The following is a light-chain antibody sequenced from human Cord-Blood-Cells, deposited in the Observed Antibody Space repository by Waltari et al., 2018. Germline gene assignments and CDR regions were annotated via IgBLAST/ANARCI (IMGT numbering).Light chain of an antibody. CDR3: QQYYSTPWT. CDR2: WAS. CDR1: QSVLYSSNNKNY. J-gene: IGKJ1*01. V-gene: IGKV4-1*01. Sequence: DLVLTQSPDSLAVSLGERATINCKSSQSVLYSSNNKNYLAWYQQKPGQPPKLLIYWASTRESGVPYRFSGSGSGTDFTLTISSLQAEDVAVYYCQQYYSTPWTFGQGTKVEIK.